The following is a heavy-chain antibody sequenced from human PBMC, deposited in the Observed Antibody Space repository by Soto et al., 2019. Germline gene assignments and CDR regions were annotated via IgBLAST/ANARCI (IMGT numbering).Heavy chain of an antibody. CDR2: INQDGSEI. Sequence: EVQLVESGGGLVQPGGSLRLSCVASGFTFSSEYMSWVCQAPGKGLEWVGNINQDGSEIYYLDSVKGRFTISRDNAKKSVFLQMNSLRAEDTAVYYCATIAAVRFDYWGQGTLVTVSS. CDR3: ATIAAVRFDY. CDR1: GFTFSSEY. D-gene: IGHD6-13*01. V-gene: IGHV3-7*02. J-gene: IGHJ4*02.